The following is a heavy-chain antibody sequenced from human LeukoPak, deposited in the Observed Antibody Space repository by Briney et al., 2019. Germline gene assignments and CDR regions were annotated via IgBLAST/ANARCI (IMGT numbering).Heavy chain of an antibody. J-gene: IGHJ4*02. D-gene: IGHD3-22*01. CDR2: ISSSSSYI. CDR3: AKGGYKYDSSGHNYFDY. CDR1: GFTFSSYE. Sequence: GGSLRLSCAASGFTFSSYEMNWVRQAPGKGLEWVSSISSSSSYIYYADSVKGRFTISRDNSKNTLFLQMNSLRVEDTAVYYCAKGGYKYDSSGHNYFDYWGRGTLVTVSS. V-gene: IGHV3-21*01.